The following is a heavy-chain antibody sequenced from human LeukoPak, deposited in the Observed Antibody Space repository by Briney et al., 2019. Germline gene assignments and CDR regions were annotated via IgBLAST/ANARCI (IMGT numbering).Heavy chain of an antibody. J-gene: IGHJ4*02. CDR3: AKEADDWYPRPFDY. Sequence: GGSLRLSCAASGFTFSSYAMTWVRQAPGKGLEWVSAIGGSGDSTYYADSVKGRFTISRDNSKNTLYLQMNSLTAEDAAVYYCAKEADDWYPRPFDYWGQGTLVTVSS. CDR1: GFTFSSYA. V-gene: IGHV3-23*01. CDR2: IGGSGDST. D-gene: IGHD3-9*01.